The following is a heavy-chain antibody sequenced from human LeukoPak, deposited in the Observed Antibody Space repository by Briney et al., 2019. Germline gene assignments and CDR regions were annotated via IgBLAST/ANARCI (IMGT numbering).Heavy chain of an antibody. CDR2: IIPIFRSA. J-gene: IGHJ3*02. V-gene: IGHV1-69*13. D-gene: IGHD3-9*01. CDR1: KDTFNNFP. Sequence: ASVKVSCKASKDTFNNFPISWVRQAPGQGLEWMGGIIPIFRSANYAQKFQGRVTITADESTSTAYMELNSLRAEDTAVYYCAKFDILSGYDAFDIWGQGTMVTVSS. CDR3: AKFDILSGYDAFDI.